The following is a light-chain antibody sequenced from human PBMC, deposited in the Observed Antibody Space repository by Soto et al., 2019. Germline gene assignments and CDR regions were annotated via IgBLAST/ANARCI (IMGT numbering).Light chain of an antibody. CDR1: QSVFYSSNNKNY. CDR2: WAS. Sequence: DIVMTQSPDSLAVSLGERATINCKCSQSVFYSSNNKNYLAWYQQKPGQPPKLLIYWASTRESGVPDRFSGSGSGTDFTLTIGSLQAEDVAVYYCQQYYSSPLTFGGGTKWIS. CDR3: QQYYSSPLT. J-gene: IGKJ4*01. V-gene: IGKV4-1*01.